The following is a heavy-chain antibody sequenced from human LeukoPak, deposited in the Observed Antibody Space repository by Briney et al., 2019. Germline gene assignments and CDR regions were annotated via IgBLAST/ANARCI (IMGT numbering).Heavy chain of an antibody. D-gene: IGHD6-19*01. J-gene: IGHJ3*01. CDR2: INQDESER. Sequence: PGGSLRLSCATSGFIFSRYWMSWVRQAPGKGLEWVANINQDESERNYVDSVKGRLTISGDNAKNSLDLQMNSLRAEDTAVYYCARYGNGEWLAHYAFDVWGQGTMVTVAS. CDR1: GFIFSRYW. CDR3: ARYGNGEWLAHYAFDV. V-gene: IGHV3-7*01.